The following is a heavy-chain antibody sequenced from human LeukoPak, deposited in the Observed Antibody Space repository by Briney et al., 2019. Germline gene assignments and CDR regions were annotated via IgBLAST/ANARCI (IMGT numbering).Heavy chain of an antibody. D-gene: IGHD5-18*01. CDR1: GGSISSGSYY. CDR2: IYTSGST. V-gene: IGHV4-61*02. Sequence: SETLSLTCTVSGGSISSGSYYWSWIRQPAGKGLEWIGRIYTSGSTNYNASLKSRVTISVDTSKNQFSLKLSSVTAADTAVYYCARGDSYGYPYYYYYYMDVWGKGTTVTVSS. CDR3: ARGDSYGYPYYYYYYMDV. J-gene: IGHJ6*03.